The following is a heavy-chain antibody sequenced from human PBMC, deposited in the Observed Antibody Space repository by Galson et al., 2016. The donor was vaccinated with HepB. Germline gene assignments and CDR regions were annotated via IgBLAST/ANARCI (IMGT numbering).Heavy chain of an antibody. V-gene: IGHV3-30-3*01. CDR3: VGGSYFID. CDR1: GFNFSSHA. J-gene: IGHJ4*02. Sequence: SLRLSCAASGFNFSSHAMHWVRQAPGKGLEWVAVMSYDGGDKYHVDSVKGRFTISRDNSKNTLYLQMNSLRVEDTALYYCVGGSYFIDWGQGTLVTVSS. D-gene: IGHD1-26*01. CDR2: MSYDGGDK.